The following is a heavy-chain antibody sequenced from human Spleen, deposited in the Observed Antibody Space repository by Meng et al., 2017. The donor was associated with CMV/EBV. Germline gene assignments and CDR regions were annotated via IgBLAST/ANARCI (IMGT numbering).Heavy chain of an antibody. CDR1: GGSFSGYY. CDR2: INHSGST. D-gene: IGHD6-25*01. CDR3: ARGPTARRKAWFDP. J-gene: IGHJ5*02. Sequence: QVPLTQWGAGLLKPSETLPLTCAVYGGSFSGYYWSWIRQPPGKGLEWIGEINHSGSTNYNPSLKSRVTISVDTSKNQFSLKLSSVTAADTAVYYCARGPTARRKAWFDPWGQGTLVTVSS. V-gene: IGHV4-34*01.